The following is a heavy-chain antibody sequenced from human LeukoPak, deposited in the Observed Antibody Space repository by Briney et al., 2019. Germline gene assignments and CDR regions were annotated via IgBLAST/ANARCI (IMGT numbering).Heavy chain of an antibody. CDR1: GGTFSSYA. CDR2: INPSGGST. V-gene: IGHV1-46*01. CDR3: ARDPDFWSGYWYYFDY. Sequence: ASVKVSCKASGGTFSSYAISWVRQAPGQGLEWMGIINPSGGSTSYAQKFQGRVTMTRDTSTSTVYMELSSLRSEDTAVYYCARDPDFWSGYWYYFDYWGQRTLVTVSS. J-gene: IGHJ4*02. D-gene: IGHD3-3*01.